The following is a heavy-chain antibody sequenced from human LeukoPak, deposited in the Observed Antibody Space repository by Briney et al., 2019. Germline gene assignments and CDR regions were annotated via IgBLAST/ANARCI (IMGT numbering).Heavy chain of an antibody. CDR1: GFTFSGSA. V-gene: IGHV3-73*01. CDR2: IRSKANSYAT. D-gene: IGHD6-19*01. J-gene: IGHJ4*02. Sequence: GGPLRLSCAASGFTFSGSAMHWVRQASGKGLEWVGRIRSKANSYATAYAASVKGRFTISRDDSKNTAYLQMNSLKTEDTAVYYCAKPLYSSGWYYFDYWGQGTLVTVSS. CDR3: AKPLYSSGWYYFDY.